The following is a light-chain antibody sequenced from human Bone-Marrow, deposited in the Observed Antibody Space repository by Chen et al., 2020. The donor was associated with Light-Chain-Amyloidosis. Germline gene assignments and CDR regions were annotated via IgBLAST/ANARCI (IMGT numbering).Light chain of an antibody. CDR1: DLPTKY. J-gene: IGLJ2*01. V-gene: IGLV3-25*03. CDR3: QSADSSGTYEVI. Sequence: SYELTPPPAVSVSRAQAARITCSGDDLPTKYAYWYQQKPGQAPVLVIHRDTERPSGISERFSGSSSGTTATLTISGVQAEDEADYHCQSADSSGTYEVIFGGGTKLTVL. CDR2: RDT.